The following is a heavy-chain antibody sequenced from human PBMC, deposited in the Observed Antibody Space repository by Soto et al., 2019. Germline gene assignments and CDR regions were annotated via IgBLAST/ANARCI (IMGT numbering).Heavy chain of an antibody. Sequence: EVQLVESGGGLVQPGGSLRLSCVGSGFTFSTYWMHWSPQAPGKGLVWVSRINSDGSTTNYADSVKGRFTISRDNAKNTLYLQMNSLRAEDTAVYYCARDAYYDMGVWGRGTTVTVSS. CDR2: INSDGSTT. CDR1: GFTFSTYW. J-gene: IGHJ6*02. CDR3: ARDAYYDMGV. V-gene: IGHV3-74*01.